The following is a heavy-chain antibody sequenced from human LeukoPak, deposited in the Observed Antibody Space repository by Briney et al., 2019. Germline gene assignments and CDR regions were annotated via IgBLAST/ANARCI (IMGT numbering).Heavy chain of an antibody. D-gene: IGHD4-17*01. CDR2: IYYSGST. J-gene: IGHJ4*02. V-gene: IGHV4-39*07. Sequence: SETLSLTCTVSGGSISSSSYYWGWIRQPPGKGLEGVGSIYYSGSTYNNPSLKSPVTISVDTSKNQFSLKLSSVTAADTAVYYCARDRYGAYDFDSWGQGTLVTVSS. CDR3: ARDRYGAYDFDS. CDR1: GGSISSSSYY.